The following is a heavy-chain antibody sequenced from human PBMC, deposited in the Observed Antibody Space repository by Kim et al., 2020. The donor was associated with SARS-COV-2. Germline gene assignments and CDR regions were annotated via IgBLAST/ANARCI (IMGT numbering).Heavy chain of an antibody. Sequence: SETLSLTCAVYGGSFSGYYWSWIRQPPGKGLEWIGEINHSGSTNYNPSLKSRVTISVDTSKNQFSLKLSSVTAADTAVYYCARVVRSFGVVIISYYYYYYRGVWGKGTTLTVSS. CDR3: ARVVRSFGVVIISYYYYYYRGV. D-gene: IGHD3-3*01. V-gene: IGHV4-34*01. CDR1: GGSFSGYY. J-gene: IGHJ6*03. CDR2: INHSGST.